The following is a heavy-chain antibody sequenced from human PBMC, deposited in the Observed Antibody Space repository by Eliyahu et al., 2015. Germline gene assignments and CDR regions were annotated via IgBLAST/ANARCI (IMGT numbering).Heavy chain of an antibody. Sequence: QVQLVQSGAEVKKPGASVKVSCKASGYTFTXYXIXWVRQATGQGLEWMGWXNPNSGNTGXAQKFQGRVTMTRNTSISTAYMELSSLRSEDTAVYYCARGGYCSGGSCYRHYYYYGMDVWGQGTTVTVSS. CDR2: XNPNSGNT. V-gene: IGHV1-8*01. J-gene: IGHJ6*02. D-gene: IGHD2-15*01. CDR3: ARGGYCSGGSCYRHYYYYGMDV. CDR1: GYTFTXYX.